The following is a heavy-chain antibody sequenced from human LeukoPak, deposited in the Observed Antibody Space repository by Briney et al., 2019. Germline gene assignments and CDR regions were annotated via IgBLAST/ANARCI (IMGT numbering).Heavy chain of an antibody. Sequence: GGSLRLSCAASRFIFSSYWMSWVRQAPGKGLEWVSTTTGSGESTYYADSVKGRFTISRDNSKNTLYLQINSLRAEDTAVYYCAKGPTYDFWSGATQFDYWGQGTLVTVSS. CDR3: AKGPTYDFWSGATQFDY. J-gene: IGHJ4*02. D-gene: IGHD3-3*01. CDR2: TTGSGEST. V-gene: IGHV3-23*01. CDR1: RFIFSSYW.